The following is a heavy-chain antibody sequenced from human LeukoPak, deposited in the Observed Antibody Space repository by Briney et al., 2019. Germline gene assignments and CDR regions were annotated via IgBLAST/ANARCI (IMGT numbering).Heavy chain of an antibody. V-gene: IGHV3-11*01. J-gene: IGHJ4*02. D-gene: IGHD2-2*01. CDR3: AKSSDIVVVPAAWN. Sequence: GGSLRLSCAASGFTFSDYYMSWIRQAPGKGLEWVSYISSSGSTIYYADSVKGRFTISRDNAKNSLYLQMNSLRAEDTAVYYCAKSSDIVVVPAAWNWGQGTLVTVSS. CDR2: ISSSGSTI. CDR1: GFTFSDYY.